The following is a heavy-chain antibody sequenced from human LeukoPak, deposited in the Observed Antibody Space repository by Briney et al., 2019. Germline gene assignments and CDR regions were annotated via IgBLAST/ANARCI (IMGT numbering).Heavy chain of an antibody. J-gene: IGHJ6*02. CDR1: GFTFSSYE. CDR3: ARDPKGYSYEYGFYYYYGMDV. V-gene: IGHV3-48*03. CDR2: ISSSGSTI. D-gene: IGHD5-18*01. Sequence: PGGSLRLSCAASGFTFSSYEMNWVRQAPGKGLEWVSYISSSGSTIYYAHSVKGRFTISRDNAKNSLYLQMNSLRAEDTAVYYCARDPKGYSYEYGFYYYYGMDVWGQGTTVTVSS.